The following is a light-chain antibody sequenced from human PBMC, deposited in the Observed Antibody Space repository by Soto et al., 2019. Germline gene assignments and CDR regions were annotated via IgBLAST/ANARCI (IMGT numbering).Light chain of an antibody. J-gene: IGKJ4*01. V-gene: IGKV3D-20*01. Sequence: EIVLTQSPATLSFSPGERATLSSAASQSVSSSYLAWYQLKPGLAPRLLIYDASSRATGIPDRFSGSGSGTAFSLTISRLEPEDVEVYYCQQYGRSPPLTFGGGTQVEIK. CDR1: QSVSSSY. CDR3: QQYGRSPPLT. CDR2: DAS.